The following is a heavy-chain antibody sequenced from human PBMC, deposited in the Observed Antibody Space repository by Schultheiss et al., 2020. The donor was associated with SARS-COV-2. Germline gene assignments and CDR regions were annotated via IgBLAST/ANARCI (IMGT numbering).Heavy chain of an antibody. D-gene: IGHD3-3*01. J-gene: IGHJ6*02. Sequence: SETLSLTCAVYGGSFSGYYWSWIRQPAGKGLEWIGRIYTSGSTNYNPSLKSRVTISVDTSKNQFSLKLSSVTAADTAVYYCARLSPYYDFWSGYQGPYYYGMDVWGQGTTVTVSS. CDR1: GGSFSGYY. CDR2: IYTSGST. V-gene: IGHV4-59*10. CDR3: ARLSPYYDFWSGYQGPYYYGMDV.